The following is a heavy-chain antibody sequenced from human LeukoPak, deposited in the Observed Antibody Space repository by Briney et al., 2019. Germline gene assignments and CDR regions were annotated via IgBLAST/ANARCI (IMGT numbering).Heavy chain of an antibody. D-gene: IGHD5-18*01. J-gene: IGHJ4*02. CDR2: INSDESTT. Sequence: GGSLRLSCAASGFTFSNYWMHWVRQAPGKGLVWVSRINSDESTTTYADSAKGRFTISRDNAKNTLYLQMNSLRAEDAAVYYCARDPGTAMGRALDYWGQGTLVTVSS. CDR1: GFTFSNYW. CDR3: ARDPGTAMGRALDY. V-gene: IGHV3-74*01.